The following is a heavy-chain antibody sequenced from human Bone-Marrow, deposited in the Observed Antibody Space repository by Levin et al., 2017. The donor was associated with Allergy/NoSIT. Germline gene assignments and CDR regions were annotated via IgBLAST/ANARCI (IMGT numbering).Heavy chain of an antibody. D-gene: IGHD5-18*01. J-gene: IGHJ4*02. CDR1: GFTFSSYW. V-gene: IGHV3-7*01. CDR2: IKQDGSEK. CDR3: ARVGSTFGYQY. Sequence: LSLTCAASGFTFSSYWMSWVRQAPGKGLEWVANIKQDGSEKYCVDSVKGRFTISRDNAKNSLYLQMNSLRVEDTAVYCCARVGSTFGYQYWGQGTLVTVSS.